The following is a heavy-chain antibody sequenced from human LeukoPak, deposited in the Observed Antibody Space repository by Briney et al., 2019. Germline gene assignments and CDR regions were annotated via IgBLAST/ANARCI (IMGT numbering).Heavy chain of an antibody. D-gene: IGHD6-13*01. CDR1: GFTVSGNY. V-gene: IGHV3-53*01. J-gene: IGHJ4*02. CDR3: AKDLGAIGSSYYDD. CDR2: IYSGGTT. Sequence: GGSLRLSCAVSGFTVSGNYMSWVRQAPGKGLEWVSLIYSGGTTYYADSVKGRFTISRDNSKNTLYLQTNSLRAEDTAVYYCAKDLGAIGSSYYDDWGQGTLVTVSS.